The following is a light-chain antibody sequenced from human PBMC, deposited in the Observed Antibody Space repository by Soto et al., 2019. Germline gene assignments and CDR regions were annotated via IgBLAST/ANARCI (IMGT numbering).Light chain of an antibody. CDR1: SSDVGSYNR. V-gene: IGLV2-18*01. Sequence: QSALTQPPSVSGSPGQSVTISCTGTSSDVGSYNRVSWYQQPPGTAPKLMIYEVSNRPSGVPDRFSGSKSGNTASLTISGLQAEDEADYYCSLYTSSSTYVFVTGTKRTVL. CDR3: SLYTSSSTYV. J-gene: IGLJ1*01. CDR2: EVS.